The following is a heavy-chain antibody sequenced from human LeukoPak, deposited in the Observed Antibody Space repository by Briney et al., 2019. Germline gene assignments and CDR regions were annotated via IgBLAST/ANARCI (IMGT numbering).Heavy chain of an antibody. V-gene: IGHV4-59*01. CDR3: ARNRHYYDSSGTRWFDP. Sequence: PSETLSLTCTVSGVSIGSYYWSWIRQPPGKGLEWIGYIYYSGTTNYNPSLKSRVTISVDTSKNQFSLKLRSVTAADTAVYYCARNRHYYDSSGTRWFDPWGQGTLVTVSS. CDR1: GVSIGSYY. D-gene: IGHD3-22*01. J-gene: IGHJ5*02. CDR2: IYYSGTT.